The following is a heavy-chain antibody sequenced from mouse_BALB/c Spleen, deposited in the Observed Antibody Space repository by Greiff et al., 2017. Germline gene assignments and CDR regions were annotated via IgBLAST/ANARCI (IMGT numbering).Heavy chain of an antibody. CDR2: INPSTGGT. CDR3: ARNPAYYGNYSYAMDY. Sequence: VQLQQSGPELVKTGASVKISCKASGYSFTDYYMHWVKQSPEKSFEWIGEINPSTGGTSYNQKFKGKATLTVDKSSSTAYMQLKSLTSEDSAVYYCARNPAYYGNYSYAMDYWGQGTSVTVSS. CDR1: GYSFTDYY. V-gene: IGHV1-42*01. J-gene: IGHJ4*01. D-gene: IGHD2-10*01.